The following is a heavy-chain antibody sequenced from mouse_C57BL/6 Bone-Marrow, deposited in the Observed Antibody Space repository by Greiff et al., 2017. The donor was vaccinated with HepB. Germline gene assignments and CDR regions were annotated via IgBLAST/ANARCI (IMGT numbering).Heavy chain of an antibody. J-gene: IGHJ4*01. D-gene: IGHD1-1*01. V-gene: IGHV5-17*01. Sequence: EVKLMESGGGLVKPGGSLKLSCAASGFTFSDYGMHWVRQAPEKGLEWVAYISSGSSTIYYADTVKGRFTISRDNAKNTLFLQMTSLRSEDTAMYYCARLLLLLYAMDYWGQGTSVTVSS. CDR2: ISSGSSTI. CDR3: ARLLLLLYAMDY. CDR1: GFTFSDYG.